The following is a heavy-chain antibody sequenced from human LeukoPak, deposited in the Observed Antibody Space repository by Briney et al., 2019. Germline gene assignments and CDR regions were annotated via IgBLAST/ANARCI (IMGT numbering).Heavy chain of an antibody. CDR1: GGSFSGYF. CDR2: ITPSGSS. V-gene: IGHV4-34*01. D-gene: IGHD3-22*01. Sequence: PSETLSLTCVVYGGSFSGYFWSWIRQPPGKGLEWIGEITPSGSSNYNPSLKSRVSISIDTSKKKLSLRLTSVTAADSAVYYCASSFYYDSRDYWGQGTLVTVSS. CDR3: ASSFYYDSRDY. J-gene: IGHJ4*02.